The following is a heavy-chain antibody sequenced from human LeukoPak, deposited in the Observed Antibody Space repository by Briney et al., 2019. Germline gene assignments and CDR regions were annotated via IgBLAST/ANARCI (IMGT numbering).Heavy chain of an antibody. D-gene: IGHD6-13*01. Sequence: ASVKVSCKASGYTFTSYDINWVRQATGQGLEWMGWMNPNSGNTGYAQKFQGRVTMTRNTSISTAYMELSSLRSEDTAVYYCARDPTIAAAAHDAFDIWGQGTMVTVSS. J-gene: IGHJ3*02. CDR2: MNPNSGNT. V-gene: IGHV1-8*01. CDR3: ARDPTIAAAAHDAFDI. CDR1: GYTFTSYD.